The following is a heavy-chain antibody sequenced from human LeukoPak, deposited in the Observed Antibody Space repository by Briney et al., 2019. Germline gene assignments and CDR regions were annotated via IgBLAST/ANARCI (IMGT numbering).Heavy chain of an antibody. D-gene: IGHD3-10*01. Sequence: PSETLSLTCAVYGGSFSGYYWSWIRQPPGKGLEWIGEINHSGSTNYNPSLKSRVTISVDTSKNQFSLKLSSVTAADTAVYYCARGGPGYYYGSGSYFWNWFDPWGQGTLVTVSS. CDR3: ARGGPGYYYGSGSYFWNWFDP. J-gene: IGHJ5*02. CDR1: GGSFSGYY. V-gene: IGHV4-34*01. CDR2: INHSGST.